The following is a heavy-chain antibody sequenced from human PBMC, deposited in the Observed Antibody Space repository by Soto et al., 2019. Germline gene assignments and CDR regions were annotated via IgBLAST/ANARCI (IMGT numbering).Heavy chain of an antibody. J-gene: IGHJ5*02. V-gene: IGHV1-3*01. CDR3: AREGLVRGVLRGIRFDP. CDR1: GYIFTDYT. D-gene: IGHD3-10*01. CDR2: INAANGNT. Sequence: ASVKVSCKASGYIFTDYTIHWVRQAPGQRLELMGWINAANGNTKYSQQFQDRVTFSRDTSANTVYTELSRLRSEDTAVYYCAREGLVRGVLRGIRFDPWGQGTLVTVSS.